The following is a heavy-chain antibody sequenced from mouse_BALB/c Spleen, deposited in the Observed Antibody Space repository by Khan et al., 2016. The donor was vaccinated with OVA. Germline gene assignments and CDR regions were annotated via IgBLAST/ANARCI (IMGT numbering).Heavy chain of an antibody. Sequence: EVELVESGGGLVKPGGSLKLSCAASGFTFSNYDMYWVRQTPEKRLDWVATISSGGSFTYYQDSVKGRFTISRDNARNTLYLQMRGLRSEDTAIYYCAVSPGYYCSNYFDYWGQGTTLTVSS. CDR2: ISSGGSFT. CDR3: AVSPGYYCSNYFDY. J-gene: IGHJ2*01. D-gene: IGHD1-1*01. CDR1: GFTFSNYD. V-gene: IGHV5-9-3*01.